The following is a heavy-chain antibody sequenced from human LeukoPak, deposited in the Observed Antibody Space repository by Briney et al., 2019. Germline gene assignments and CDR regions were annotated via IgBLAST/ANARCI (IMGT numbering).Heavy chain of an antibody. D-gene: IGHD1-26*01. CDR1: GFTFSSYS. CDR3: ARGLGWVGPDAFDI. V-gene: IGHV3-48*01. Sequence: PGRSLRLSCAASGFTFSSYSMYWVRQAPGKGLEWVSYISSSSSPIYYADSVKGRFTISRDNAENSLYLQMNSLRAEDTAVYYCARGLGWVGPDAFDIWGQGTMVTVSS. J-gene: IGHJ3*02. CDR2: ISSSSSPI.